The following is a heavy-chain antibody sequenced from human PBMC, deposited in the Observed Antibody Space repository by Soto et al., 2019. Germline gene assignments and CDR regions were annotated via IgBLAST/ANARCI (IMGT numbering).Heavy chain of an antibody. CDR1: GFTVSNNY. V-gene: IGHV3-53*01. J-gene: IGHJ4*02. CDR2: IYSGGYT. CDR3: DTPPGGGGY. D-gene: IGHD2-15*01. Sequence: EVQLVESGGGLIQPGGSLRLSCAVSGFTVSNNYMSWVRQAPGKGLEGVSVIYSGGYTAYGDSVKGRFTISRDNSKNNISPQVKSLGDGDRAVFYWDTPPGGGGYWGQGTLVTVSS.